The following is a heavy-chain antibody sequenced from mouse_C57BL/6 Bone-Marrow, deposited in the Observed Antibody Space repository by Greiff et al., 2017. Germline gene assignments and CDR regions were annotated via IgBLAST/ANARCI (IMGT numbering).Heavy chain of an antibody. Sequence: QVQLQQPGAELVKPGASVKLSCKASGYTFTSYWMHWVKQRPGQGLEWIGEIDPSDSYTNYNQKFKGKSTLTVDKSSSTAYMQLSSLTSEDSAVYYCAKGLLSPFAYWGQGTLVTVSA. CDR3: AKGLLSPFAY. D-gene: IGHD2-3*01. CDR1: GYTFTSYW. CDR2: IDPSDSYT. J-gene: IGHJ3*01. V-gene: IGHV1-69*01.